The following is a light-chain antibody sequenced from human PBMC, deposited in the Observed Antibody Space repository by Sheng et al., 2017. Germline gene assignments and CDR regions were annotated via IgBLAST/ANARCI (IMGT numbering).Light chain of an antibody. CDR3: MQTLQSVT. Sequence: DIVMTQSPLSLPVTPGEPASISCRSSQSLLHSNGYNYLDWYLQKPGQSPQLLIYLGSSRASGVPDRFSGSGSGTHFTLKISRVEAEDIGVYYCMQTLQSVTFGQGTRLEIK. J-gene: IGKJ5*01. CDR2: LGS. V-gene: IGKV2-28*01. CDR1: QSLLHSNGYNY.